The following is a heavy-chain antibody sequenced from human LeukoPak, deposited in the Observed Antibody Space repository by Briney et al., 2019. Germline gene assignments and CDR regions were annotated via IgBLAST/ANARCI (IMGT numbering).Heavy chain of an antibody. Sequence: GGSLRLSCAASVFTFSSYSMNWVRQAPGKGLEWVSSISSSSSYIYYADSVKGRFTISRDNAKNSLYLQMNSLRAEDTAVYYCARAVDYYGSGSLYIMDVWGQGTTVTVSS. J-gene: IGHJ6*02. CDR3: ARAVDYYGSGSLYIMDV. CDR2: ISSSSSYI. V-gene: IGHV3-21*01. CDR1: VFTFSSYS. D-gene: IGHD3-10*01.